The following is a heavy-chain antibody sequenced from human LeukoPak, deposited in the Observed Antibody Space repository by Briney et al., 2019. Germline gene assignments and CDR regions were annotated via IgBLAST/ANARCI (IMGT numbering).Heavy chain of an antibody. CDR3: ARRGDYYDSSGYSGNGGVF. V-gene: IGHV1-46*01. D-gene: IGHD3-22*01. J-gene: IGHJ4*02. Sequence: GASVKVSCKASGYTFTSYYMHWVRQAPGQGLEWMGIINPSGGSTSYAQKFQGRVTMTRDTSTSTVYMELSSLRSDDTAVYYCARRGDYYDSSGYSGNGGVFWGQGTLVTVSS. CDR1: GYTFTSYY. CDR2: INPSGGST.